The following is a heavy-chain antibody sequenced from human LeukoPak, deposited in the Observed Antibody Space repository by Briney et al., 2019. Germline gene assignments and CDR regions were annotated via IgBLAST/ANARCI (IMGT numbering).Heavy chain of an antibody. D-gene: IGHD5-12*01. CDR1: GYTFTGYY. CDR2: INPNSGGT. J-gene: IGHJ3*02. Sequence: ASVKVSCKASGYTFTGYYMHWVRQAPGQGLEWMGWINPNSGGTNYAQKFQGRVTMTRDTSINTAYMELSRLRSDDTAVYYCAREVATDQTHDAFDIWGQGTMVTVSS. CDR3: AREVATDQTHDAFDI. V-gene: IGHV1-2*02.